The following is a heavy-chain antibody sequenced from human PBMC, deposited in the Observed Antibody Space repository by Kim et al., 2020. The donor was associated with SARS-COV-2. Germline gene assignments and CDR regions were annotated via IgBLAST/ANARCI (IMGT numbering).Heavy chain of an antibody. D-gene: IGHD3-16*01. J-gene: IGHJ6*02. CDR1: GFTFSSYG. Sequence: GGSLRLSCAASGFTFSSYGMHWVRQAPGKGLEWVAVISYDGSNKYYADSVKGRFTISRDNSKNTLYLQMNSLRAEDTAVYYCAKEGGVGNGKRGTNYYYGMDVWGQGTTVTVSS. CDR3: AKEGGVGNGKRGTNYYYGMDV. CDR2: ISYDGSNK. V-gene: IGHV3-30*18.